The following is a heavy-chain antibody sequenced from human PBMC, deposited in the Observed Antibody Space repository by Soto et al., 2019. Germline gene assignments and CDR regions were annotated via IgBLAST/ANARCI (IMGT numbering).Heavy chain of an antibody. Sequence: EVQLLESGGGLVQPGGSLRISCAASGFTFSSYAMSWVRQAPGKGLECLSTISGSGGSAYYADSVKGRFTITRDNPKNTLHQQMNSLRAEDTAVYYCARASDYDDILTGLHWGQGTLVTVSA. V-gene: IGHV3-23*01. J-gene: IGHJ4*02. CDR3: ARASDYDDILTGLH. CDR1: GFTFSSYA. CDR2: ISGSGGSA. D-gene: IGHD3-9*01.